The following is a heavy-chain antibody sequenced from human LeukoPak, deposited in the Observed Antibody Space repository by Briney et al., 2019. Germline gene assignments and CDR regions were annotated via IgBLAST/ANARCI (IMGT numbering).Heavy chain of an antibody. CDR1: GFTFSNYA. J-gene: IGHJ4*02. Sequence: GRSLRLSCAASGFTFSNYAMHWVRQAPGKGLEWVAVISYDGNNKYYADSVKGRFTISRDNSKNTLYLQMNSLRVEDTAVYYCARWVGLDYGDYVPFDYWGQGTLVTVSS. CDR3: ARWVGLDYGDYVPFDY. V-gene: IGHV3-30-3*01. CDR2: ISYDGNNK. D-gene: IGHD4-17*01.